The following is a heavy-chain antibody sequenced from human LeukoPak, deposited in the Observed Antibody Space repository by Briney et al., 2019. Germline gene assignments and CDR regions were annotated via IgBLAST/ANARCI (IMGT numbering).Heavy chain of an antibody. CDR1: GGSVSGGSISSYY. Sequence: PSETLSLTCTVSGGSVSGGSISSYYWSWIRQPPGKGLEWIGYIYYSGSTNYNPSLKSRVTVSVDTSKNQFSLKLTSVTAADTAVYYCATRPDGPGWFDPWGQGTLVTVSS. J-gene: IGHJ5*02. D-gene: IGHD2-8*01. V-gene: IGHV4-59*12. CDR2: IYYSGST. CDR3: ATRPDGPGWFDP.